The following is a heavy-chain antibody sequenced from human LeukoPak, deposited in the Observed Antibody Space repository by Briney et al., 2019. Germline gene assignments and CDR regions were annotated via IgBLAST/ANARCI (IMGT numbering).Heavy chain of an antibody. D-gene: IGHD4-17*01. CDR3: ARDDGDYYLDY. CDR2: IWYDGSNK. Sequence: PGRSLRLSCAASGFTFSSYGMHWVRQAPGKGLEWVAVIWYDGSNKYYADSVKGRFTISRDNSKNTLYLQMNSLRAEDTAVYYCARDDGDYYLDYWGQGTLVTVSS. V-gene: IGHV3-33*01. CDR1: GFTFSSYG. J-gene: IGHJ4*02.